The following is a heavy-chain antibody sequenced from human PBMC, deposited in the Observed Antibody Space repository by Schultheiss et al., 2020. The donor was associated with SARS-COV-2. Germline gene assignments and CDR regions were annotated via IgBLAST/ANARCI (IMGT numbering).Heavy chain of an antibody. D-gene: IGHD7-27*01. J-gene: IGHJ4*02. CDR2: IYHSEST. CDR1: GGSISSYY. V-gene: IGHV4-59*01. CDR3: ARHGDLPGSLFDY. Sequence: SETLSLTCTVSGGSISSYYWSWIRQPPGKGLEWIGYIYHSESTNYNPSLRSRGTISVDTSKNQFSLELTSVTAADTAVYYCARHGDLPGSLFDYWGQGTLVTVSS.